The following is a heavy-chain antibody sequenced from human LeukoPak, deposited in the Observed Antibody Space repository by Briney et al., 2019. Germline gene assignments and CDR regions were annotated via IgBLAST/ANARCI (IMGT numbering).Heavy chain of an antibody. CDR1: GGSFSGYY. CDR3: ARGGYCSGGSCRNFYY. CDR2: INHSGST. V-gene: IGHV4-34*01. J-gene: IGHJ4*02. Sequence: SEILSLTCAVYGGSFSGYYWSWIRQPPGKGLEWIGEINHSGSTNYNPSLKSRVTISVDTPKNQFSLKLSSVTAADTAVYYCARGGYCSGGSCRNFYYWGQGTLVTVSS. D-gene: IGHD2-15*01.